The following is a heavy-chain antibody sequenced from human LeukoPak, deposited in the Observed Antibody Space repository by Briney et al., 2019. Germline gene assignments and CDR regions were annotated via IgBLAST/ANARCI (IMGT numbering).Heavy chain of an antibody. Sequence: GESLRLSCAASGFTFSSYTMSWVRQAPGKGLEWVSLISNSGSYIYHAESMKGRVTISRDNAKNSLFLQMNSLRDEDTALYYCARVGASSSWYGSYYYYYMDVWGMGTTVTVFS. CDR2: ISNSGSYI. CDR1: GFTFSSYT. V-gene: IGHV3-21*01. CDR3: ARVGASSSWYGSYYYYYMDV. D-gene: IGHD6-13*01. J-gene: IGHJ6*03.